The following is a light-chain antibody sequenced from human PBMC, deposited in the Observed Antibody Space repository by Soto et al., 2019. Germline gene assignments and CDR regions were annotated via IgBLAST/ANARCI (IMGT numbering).Light chain of an antibody. CDR2: WAS. J-gene: IGKJ1*01. CDR1: QSVLYSSNNKNY. CDR3: QQYYSTPPKT. Sequence: DIVMTQSPDSLAVSLGERATINCKSSQSVLYSSNNKNYLAWYQQKPGQPPKLLIYWASTRESGVPDRFSGSGSGTDFTLTIGSLQAEDVAVYYCQQYYSTPPKTFGQGTK. V-gene: IGKV4-1*01.